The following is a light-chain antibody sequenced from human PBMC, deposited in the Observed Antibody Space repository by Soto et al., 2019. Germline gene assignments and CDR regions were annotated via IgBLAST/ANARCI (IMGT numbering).Light chain of an antibody. CDR1: RGITSW. J-gene: IGKJ4*01. Sequence: DIQMTHLPSSVSASLGDEVPIPFRPSRGITSWLAWYQQKPGKAPKLLIYAASSLQSGVPSRFSGSGSGTDFTLTISSLQPEDFATYYCQQANSFPLTFGGGTKVEIK. CDR2: AAS. V-gene: IGKV1-12*01. CDR3: QQANSFPLT.